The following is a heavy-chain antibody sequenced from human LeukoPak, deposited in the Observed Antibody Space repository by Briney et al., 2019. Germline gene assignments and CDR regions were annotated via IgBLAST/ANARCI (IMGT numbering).Heavy chain of an antibody. CDR3: ARWSDDGCFDY. D-gene: IGHD1-1*01. CDR2: IYYSGST. V-gene: IGHV4-59*01. Sequence: PSETLSLTCTVSGGSISSYYWSWIRQPPGKGLEWIGYIYYSGSTNYNPSLKSRVTISVDTSKNQFSLKLSSVTAADTAVYYWARWSDDGCFDYCGHGTLVTVSS. J-gene: IGHJ4*03. CDR1: GGSISSYY.